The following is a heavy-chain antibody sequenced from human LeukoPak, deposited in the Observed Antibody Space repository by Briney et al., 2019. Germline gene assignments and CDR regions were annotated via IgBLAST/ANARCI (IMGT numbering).Heavy chain of an antibody. V-gene: IGHV4-34*01. CDR1: GGSFSGYY. Sequence: PSETLSLTCAVYGGSFSGYYWSWIRQPPGKGLEWVGEINHSGSTNYNPSLKGRVTISVDTSKNQFSLKLSSVTAAGTAVYYCARARYYYYGMDVWGQGTTVTVSS. J-gene: IGHJ6*02. CDR2: INHSGST. CDR3: ARARYYYYGMDV.